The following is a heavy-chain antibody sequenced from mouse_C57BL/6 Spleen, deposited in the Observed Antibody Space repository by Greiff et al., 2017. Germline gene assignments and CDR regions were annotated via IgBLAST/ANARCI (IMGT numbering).Heavy chain of an antibody. D-gene: IGHD1-1*01. J-gene: IGHJ1*03. CDR1: GFTFSSYA. CDR3: ARKGDYGSGGYFDV. CDR2: ISDGGSYT. Sequence: DVQLVESGGGLVKPGGSLKLSCAASGFTFSSYAMSWVRQTPEKRLEWVATISDGGSYTYYPDNVKGRFTISRDNAKNNLYLQMSHLKSEDTAMYYCARKGDYGSGGYFDVWGTGTTVTVSS. V-gene: IGHV5-4*01.